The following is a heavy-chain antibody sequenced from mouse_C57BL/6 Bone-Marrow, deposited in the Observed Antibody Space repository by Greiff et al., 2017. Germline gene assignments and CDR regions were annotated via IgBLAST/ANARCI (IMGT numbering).Heavy chain of an antibody. J-gene: IGHJ4*01. Sequence: QVQLQQPGTELVTPGASVTLSCKASGYTFTSYWMHWVKQRPGQGLEWIGNINPSTGGTNYNEKFKSKATLTVDKSYSTAYMQLRSLTSEDSAVYYCARTTDHYAMDYWGQGTSVTVSS. CDR2: INPSTGGT. CDR3: ARTTDHYAMDY. CDR1: GYTFTSYW. V-gene: IGHV1-53*01.